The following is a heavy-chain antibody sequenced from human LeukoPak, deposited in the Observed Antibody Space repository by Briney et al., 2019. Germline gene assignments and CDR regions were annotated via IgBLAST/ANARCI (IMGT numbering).Heavy chain of an antibody. Sequence: GGSLRLSCAASGFTFSRYWMSWVRQAPGKGLEWVANIKHDGSEDYYLDSVKGRFTISRDNAKNSLYLQMNSLRAEDTAVYYCARVAPDGSGSYNWFDPWGQGTLVTVSS. V-gene: IGHV3-7*01. CDR2: IKHDGSED. CDR1: GFTFSRYW. CDR3: ARVAPDGSGSYNWFDP. D-gene: IGHD1-26*01. J-gene: IGHJ5*02.